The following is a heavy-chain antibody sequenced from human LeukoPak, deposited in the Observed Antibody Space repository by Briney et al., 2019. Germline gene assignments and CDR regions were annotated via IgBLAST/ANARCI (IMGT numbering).Heavy chain of an antibody. CDR1: GYTFTDSF. Sequence: GASVKVSCEASGYTFTDSFIHWVRQAPGQGPEWMGRMNGNSGVTMYAQTLQDRVTMTRDTSISTAHMELSRLTSDDTAVYYCARDLSSTSNWEFDYWGQGTLVTVSS. J-gene: IGHJ4*02. CDR2: MNGNSGVT. D-gene: IGHD7-27*01. CDR3: ARDLSSTSNWEFDY. V-gene: IGHV1-2*06.